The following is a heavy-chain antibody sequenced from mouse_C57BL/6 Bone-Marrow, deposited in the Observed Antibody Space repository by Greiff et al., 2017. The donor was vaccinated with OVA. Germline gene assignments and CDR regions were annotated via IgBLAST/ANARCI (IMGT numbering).Heavy chain of an antibody. CDR2: INPNNGGT. CDR3: RPYYYGSRGYFDV. V-gene: IGHV1-18*01. J-gene: IGHJ1*03. Sequence: VQLQQSGPELVKPGASVKIPCKASGYTFTDYNMDWVKQSHGKSLEWIGDINPNNGGTIYNQKFKGKATLTVDKSSSTAYMELRSLTSEDTAVYYCRPYYYGSRGYFDVWGTGTTVTVSS. D-gene: IGHD1-1*01. CDR1: GYTFTDYN.